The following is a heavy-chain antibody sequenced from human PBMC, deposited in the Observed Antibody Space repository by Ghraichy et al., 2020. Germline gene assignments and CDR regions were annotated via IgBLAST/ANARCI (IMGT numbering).Heavy chain of an antibody. V-gene: IGHV4-31*03. Sequence: SETLSLTCTVSGGSISSGGYYWSWIRQHPGKGLEWIGYIYYSGSTYYNPSLKSRVTISVDTSKNQFSLKLSSVTAADTAVYYCARDVTDFWSGYYSAGMDVWGQGTTVTVSS. J-gene: IGHJ6*02. D-gene: IGHD3-3*01. CDR2: IYYSGST. CDR1: GGSISSGGYY. CDR3: ARDVTDFWSGYYSAGMDV.